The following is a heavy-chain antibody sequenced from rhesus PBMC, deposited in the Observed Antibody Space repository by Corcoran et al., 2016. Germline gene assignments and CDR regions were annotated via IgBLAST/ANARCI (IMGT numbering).Heavy chain of an antibody. D-gene: IGHD6-13*01. CDR3: ARRVIAAASFDY. CDR2: IYGGSGST. V-gene: IGHV4-93*01. Sequence: QVQLQESGPGLVKPSETLSLTCAVSGGSISSSNWWSWIRQSPGKGLDWIGSIYGGSGSTSYNPTLNGRVTISTDTSKNQFSLKLSSVTAADTAVYYCARRVIAAASFDYWGQGVLVTVSS. CDR1: GGSISSSNW. J-gene: IGHJ4*01.